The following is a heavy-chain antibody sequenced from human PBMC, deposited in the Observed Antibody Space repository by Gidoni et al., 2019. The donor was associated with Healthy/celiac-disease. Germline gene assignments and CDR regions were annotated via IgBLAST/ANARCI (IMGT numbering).Heavy chain of an antibody. Sequence: QVQLQESGPGLVKPSEPLSLTCTVSGGSISSYYWSWIRQPPGKGLEWIGYIYYSGSTNYNPSLKSRVTISVDTSKNQFSLKLSSVTAADTAVYYCAVAERSYYFDYWGQGTLVTVSS. J-gene: IGHJ4*02. CDR2: IYYSGST. D-gene: IGHD1-26*01. CDR1: GGSISSYY. CDR3: AVAERSYYFDY. V-gene: IGHV4-59*01.